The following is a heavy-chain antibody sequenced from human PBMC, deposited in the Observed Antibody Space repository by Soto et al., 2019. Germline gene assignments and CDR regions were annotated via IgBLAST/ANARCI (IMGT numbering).Heavy chain of an antibody. CDR1: GVSIHNSHSF. V-gene: IGHV4-39*01. CDR3: AKVGGGGPVTAAIGRFDS. CDR2: VYYSGGA. J-gene: IGHJ4*02. Sequence: PSETLSLTCTVSGVSIHNSHSFWGWIRQPPGKGLEFIGTVYYSGGAHYNSSLRSRVTISVDTANNQVSLRMRSLTAADTAVYYCAKVGGGGPVTAAIGRFDSWGQGTQVTVSS. D-gene: IGHD3-16*01.